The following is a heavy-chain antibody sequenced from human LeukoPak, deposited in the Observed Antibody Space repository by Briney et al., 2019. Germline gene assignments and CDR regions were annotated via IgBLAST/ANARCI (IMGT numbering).Heavy chain of an antibody. CDR1: GFTFSSYS. Sequence: GGSLRLSCAASGFTFSSYSMNWVRQAPGKGLEWVSYISSSSSTIYYADSVKGRFTISRDNAKNSLYLQMNSLRAEDTAVYYCARKMATISRNFDYWGQGTLVTVSS. CDR3: ARKMATISRNFDY. J-gene: IGHJ4*02. V-gene: IGHV3-48*04. D-gene: IGHD5-24*01. CDR2: ISSSSSTI.